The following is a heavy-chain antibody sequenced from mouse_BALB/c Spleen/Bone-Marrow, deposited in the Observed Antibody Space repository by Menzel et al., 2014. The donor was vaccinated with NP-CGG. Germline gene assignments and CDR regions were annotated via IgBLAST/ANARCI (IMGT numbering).Heavy chain of an antibody. D-gene: IGHD1-1*02. J-gene: IGHJ2*01. CDR1: GYTLTSYW. CDR2: INPNTGYP. Sequence: QVQLKESGAELAKPGASVKMSCKASGYTLTSYWMHWVKRRPGQGLEWIGYINPNTGYPEYNQKFKDKATLTADKSSSTAYMQLSSLTSEDSAVYYCARRFTTVVTTGDYWGQGTTLTVSS. V-gene: IGHV1-7*01. CDR3: ARRFTTVVTTGDY.